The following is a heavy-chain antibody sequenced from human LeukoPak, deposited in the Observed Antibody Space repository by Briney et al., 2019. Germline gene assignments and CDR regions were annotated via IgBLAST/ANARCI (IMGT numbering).Heavy chain of an antibody. CDR1: GYTFTSYW. D-gene: IGHD3-22*01. CDR3: ARTYYYDSSGFRLDY. Sequence: GASVKVSCKASGYTFTSYWIGWVRQMPGKGLEWMGIIYPGDSDTRYSPSFQGQVTISADKSISTAYLQWSSPKASDTAMYYCARTYYYDSSGFRLDYWGQGTLVTVSS. J-gene: IGHJ4*02. V-gene: IGHV5-51*01. CDR2: IYPGDSDT.